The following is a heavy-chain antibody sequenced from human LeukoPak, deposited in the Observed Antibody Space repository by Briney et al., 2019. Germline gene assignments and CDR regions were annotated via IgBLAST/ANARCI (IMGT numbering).Heavy chain of an antibody. CDR2: INPKSGGR. V-gene: IGHV1-2*02. J-gene: IGHJ6*03. CDR3: ARNGHISAWSYYYYYYVDV. D-gene: IGHD6-19*01. CDR1: GYTFTDYS. Sequence: ASVKVSCKASGYTFTDYSMHWVRQAPGQGLEWMGWINPKSGGRKYAQKFQGRVTMTRDTSISTAHMELSGLGFDDTAVYYCARNGHISAWSYYYYYYVDVWGIGTTDTVSS.